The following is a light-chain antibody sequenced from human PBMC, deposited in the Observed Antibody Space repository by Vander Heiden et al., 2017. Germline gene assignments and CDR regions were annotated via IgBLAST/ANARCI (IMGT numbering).Light chain of an antibody. Sequence: QSALTQPPSASESRGQSVTISCTGTSSDVGSYNYVSWYQQHPGKAPKLMIYEVSKRPSGVPDRFSGSKSGNTASLTVSGLQAEDEADYYCISYAGSNYYVFGTGTKVTVL. J-gene: IGLJ1*01. CDR3: ISYAGSNYYV. CDR2: EVS. CDR1: SSDVGSYNY. V-gene: IGLV2-8*01.